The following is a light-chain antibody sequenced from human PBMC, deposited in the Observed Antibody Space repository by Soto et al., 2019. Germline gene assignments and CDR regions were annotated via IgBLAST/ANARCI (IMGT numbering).Light chain of an antibody. Sequence: DIQMTHAPSSLSASVGDIITITCXTSQSINNCLNWYQQKPGKAPKILIFGASTLQSGVPLRFSGSGSGTDFTLTISSLQPEDFATYYCQESYSFLWGTCGQGTKVDIK. CDR3: QESYSFLWGT. J-gene: IGKJ1*01. CDR2: GAS. V-gene: IGKV1-39*01. CDR1: QSINNC.